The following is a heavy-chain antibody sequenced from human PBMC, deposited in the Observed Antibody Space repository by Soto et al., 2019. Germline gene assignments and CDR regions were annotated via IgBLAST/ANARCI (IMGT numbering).Heavy chain of an antibody. V-gene: IGHV3-30-3*01. J-gene: IGHJ4*02. CDR1: GFTFSSYA. CDR2: ISYDGSNK. CDR3: ARDRTGTTTYYFDY. Sequence: QVQLVESGGGVVQPGRSLRLSCAASGFTFSSYAMPWVRQAPGKGLEWVAVISYDGSNKYYADSVKGRFTISRDNSKNTLYLQMNSLRAEDTAVYYCARDRTGTTTYYFDYWGQGTLVTVSS. D-gene: IGHD1-1*01.